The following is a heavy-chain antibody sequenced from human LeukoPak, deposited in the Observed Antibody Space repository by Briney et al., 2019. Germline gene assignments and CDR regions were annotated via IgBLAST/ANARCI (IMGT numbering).Heavy chain of an antibody. D-gene: IGHD2-2*01. J-gene: IGHJ4*02. V-gene: IGHV3-21*04. CDR1: GFTFSNYS. CDR3: AKDTRVVVTSGGFDY. CDR2: ISSRSTYI. Sequence: GRSLRLSCAASGFTFSNYSMNWVRQAPGEGLGWVSSISSRSTYIYPADSVKGRFTISRDNAKNSLFLQMNSLRAEDTAVYYCAKDTRVVVTSGGFDYWGQGTLVTVSS.